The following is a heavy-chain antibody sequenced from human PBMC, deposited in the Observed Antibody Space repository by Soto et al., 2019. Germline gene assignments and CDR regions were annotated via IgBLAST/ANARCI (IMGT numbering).Heavy chain of an antibody. CDR2: IYYSGST. CDR3: ARGTPFGR. CDR1: GGSISSYY. J-gene: IGHJ4*02. V-gene: IGHV4-59*12. Sequence: PSETLSLTCTVSGGSISSYYWSWIRQPPGKGLEWIGYIYYSGSTNYNPSLKSRVTISVDTSKNQFSLTMTSVTAADTAVYYCARGTPFGRWGQGTLVTVSS. D-gene: IGHD3-3*01.